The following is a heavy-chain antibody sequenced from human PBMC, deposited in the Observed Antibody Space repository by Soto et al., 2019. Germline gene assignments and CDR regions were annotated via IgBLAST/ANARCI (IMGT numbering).Heavy chain of an antibody. D-gene: IGHD5-12*01. J-gene: IGHJ5*02. Sequence: QVQLQDSGPGLEKPSGTLSLTCAVSGGSISSSNGWRWVRQPPGKWLEWMGEIYHSGSTNYNPSLKSRVIIAVDNSTNEISLKPSYVTAAGTAAYDWAGAWTGGYRAYDVVRTYWFDPWGQGTLVTVSS. V-gene: IGHV4-4*02. CDR3: AGAWTGGYRAYDVVRTYWFDP. CDR2: IYHSGST. CDR1: GGSISSSNG.